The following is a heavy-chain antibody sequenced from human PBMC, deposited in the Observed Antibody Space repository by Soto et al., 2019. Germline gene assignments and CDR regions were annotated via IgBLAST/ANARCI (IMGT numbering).Heavy chain of an antibody. V-gene: IGHV1-2*02. CDR2: INPNSGGT. CDR3: ARSTHYYYIVDV. J-gene: IGHJ6*02. Sequence: QVQLVQSGAEVKKLGASVKVSCKASGYTFTGYYMHWVRQAPGQGLEWMGWINPNSGGTNYAQKXXGXXTKTRATSISTASMELSRLRSDDTAVYYCARSTHYYYIVDVWGQGTTVTVSS. CDR1: GYTFTGYY.